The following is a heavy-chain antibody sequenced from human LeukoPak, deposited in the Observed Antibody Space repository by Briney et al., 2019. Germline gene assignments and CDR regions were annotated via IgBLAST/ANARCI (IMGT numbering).Heavy chain of an antibody. D-gene: IGHD1-26*01. V-gene: IGHV3-30*18. CDR2: ISYDVGKK. CDR1: GFTFSSYG. CDR3: AKDLRRYSGSPYYYYYMDV. J-gene: IGHJ6*03. Sequence: PGRSLRLSCAASGFTFSSYGMHWVRQAPGKGLEWVAVISYDVGKKYYADSVRGRFTISRDNSKNTLYLQMNSLRAEDTAVYYCAKDLRRYSGSPYYYYYMDVWGKGTTVTISS.